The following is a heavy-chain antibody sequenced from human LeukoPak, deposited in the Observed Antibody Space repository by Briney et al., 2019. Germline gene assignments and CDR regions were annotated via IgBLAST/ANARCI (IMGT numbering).Heavy chain of an antibody. J-gene: IGHJ4*02. CDR2: INPNSGGT. CDR3: AREDGGYSYGYLYYFDY. Sequence: GASVKVSCKASGYTFTGYYMHWVRQAPGQGLEWMGWINPNSGGTNYAQKFQGRVTMTRDTSISTAYMELSRLRSDDTAVYYCAREDGGYSYGYLYYFDYWGQGTLDTVSS. D-gene: IGHD5-18*01. V-gene: IGHV1-2*02. CDR1: GYTFTGYY.